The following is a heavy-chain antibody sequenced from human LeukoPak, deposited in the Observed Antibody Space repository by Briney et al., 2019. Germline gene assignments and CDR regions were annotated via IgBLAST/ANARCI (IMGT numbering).Heavy chain of an antibody. Sequence: GGSLRLSCAASGFTFSTYWMNWVRQAPGKGLEWVANIKQDGGEKYYVDSVKGRFTISRDNSKNTLYLQMNSLRAEDTAVYYCAKGDVRYYGSGSKAFDIWGQGTMVTVPS. D-gene: IGHD3-10*01. CDR2: IKQDGGEK. CDR3: AKGDVRYYGSGSKAFDI. V-gene: IGHV3-7*01. J-gene: IGHJ3*02. CDR1: GFTFSTYW.